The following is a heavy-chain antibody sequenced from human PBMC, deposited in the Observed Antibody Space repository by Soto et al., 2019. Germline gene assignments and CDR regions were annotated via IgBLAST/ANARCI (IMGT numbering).Heavy chain of an antibody. CDR1: GFTFGDYA. Sequence: PGGSLRLSCTASGFTFGDYAMSWFRQAPGKGLEWVGFIRSKAYGGTTEYAASVKGRFTISRDDSKSIAYLQMNSLKTEDTAVYYCTSFDILTGYYQYYYYGMDVWGQGTTVTVSS. CDR2: IRSKAYGGTT. CDR3: TSFDILTGYYQYYYYGMDV. V-gene: IGHV3-49*03. D-gene: IGHD3-9*01. J-gene: IGHJ6*02.